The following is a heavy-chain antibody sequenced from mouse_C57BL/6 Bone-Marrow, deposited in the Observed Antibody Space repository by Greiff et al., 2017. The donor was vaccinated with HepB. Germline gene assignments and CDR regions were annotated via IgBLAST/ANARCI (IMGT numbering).Heavy chain of an antibody. D-gene: IGHD3-3*01. CDR3: ARLREDSARAY. V-gene: IGHV1-81*01. CDR2: IYPRSGNT. Sequence: QVQLKESGAELARPGASVKLSCKASGYTFTSYGISWVKQRTGQGLEWIGEIYPRSGNTYYNEKFKGKATLTADKSSSTAYMELRRLTSEDSAVYFCARLREDSARAYWGQGTLVTVSA. CDR1: GYTFTSYG. J-gene: IGHJ3*01.